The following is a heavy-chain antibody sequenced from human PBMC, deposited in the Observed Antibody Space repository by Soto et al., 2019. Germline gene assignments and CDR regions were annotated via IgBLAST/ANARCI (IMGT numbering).Heavy chain of an antibody. V-gene: IGHV3-23*01. D-gene: IGHD3-10*01. J-gene: IGHJ6*02. Sequence: DVQLLESGGHLVQPGGSLRLSCAASGFTFSSYAMSWVRQAPGKGLEWVSSVSAGGDMTYYSDSVKGRFTISRENSNNALFLQMNRLRIEDTALYYCARGDRGGSGSPASYYYSGLDVWGQGATVTVS. CDR1: GFTFSSYA. CDR3: ARGDRGGSGSPASYYYSGLDV. CDR2: VSAGGDMT.